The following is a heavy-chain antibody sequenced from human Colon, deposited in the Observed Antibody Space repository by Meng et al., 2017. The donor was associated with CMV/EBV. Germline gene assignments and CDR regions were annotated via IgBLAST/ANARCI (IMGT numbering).Heavy chain of an antibody. CDR1: GGSISTYY. CDR2: ISTNRNT. Sequence: QLQGPGPGLGKPAGTLSRTVTVSGGSISTYYWGWIRQHGGEGLECLGRISTNRNTDYNPSLNSRATIWLDTSNNQFSLKLTSVTAADTAVYYCVRGGYSGTQTGGVQEYWGQGTLVTVSS. D-gene: IGHD5-12*01. CDR3: VRGGYSGTQTGGVQEY. V-gene: IGHV4-4*07. J-gene: IGHJ4*02.